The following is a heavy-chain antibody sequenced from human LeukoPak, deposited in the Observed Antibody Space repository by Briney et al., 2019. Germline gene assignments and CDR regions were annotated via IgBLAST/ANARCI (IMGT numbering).Heavy chain of an antibody. V-gene: IGHV4-34*01. CDR2: INHSGYT. CDR3: TRAVAGHPD. CDR1: GAPFSNYY. D-gene: IGHD6-19*01. J-gene: IGHJ4*01. Sequence: SETLSLTCAVSGAPFSNYYWSWVRQSSRQGLEWIGEINHSGYTNYNPSLKSRVTMSIDTSKNQFSLTLTSVTAADAGVYYCTRAVAGHPDWGQGTLVTVSS.